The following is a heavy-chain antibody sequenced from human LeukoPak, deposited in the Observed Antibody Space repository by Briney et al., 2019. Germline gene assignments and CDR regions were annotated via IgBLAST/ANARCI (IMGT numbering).Heavy chain of an antibody. CDR2: IQAKAYGGAT. D-gene: IGHD2-2*01. CDR3: TRAPHPRCSSSGCYLDY. V-gene: IGHV3-49*04. CDR1: GFTFGDYA. Sequence: PGGSLRLSCSTSGFTFGDYARGWVRRARGKGMEWVGFIQAKAYGGATKYAASVNGRFSISRDDSQSIANLQMNDLKTEDTAVYYCTRAPHPRCSSSGCYLDYWGQGTLVTVSS. J-gene: IGHJ4*02.